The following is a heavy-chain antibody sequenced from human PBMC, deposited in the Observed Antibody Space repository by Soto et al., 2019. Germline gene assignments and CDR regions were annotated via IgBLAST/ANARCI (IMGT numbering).Heavy chain of an antibody. V-gene: IGHV3-53*04. CDR2: IYSCGST. D-gene: IGHD6-19*01. CDR3: ARQAGTLGDY. J-gene: IGHJ4*02. CDR1: GFTVSSNY. Sequence: EVQLVESGGGLVQPGGSLSLSCAASGFTVSSNYMSCVRQAPGKGLEWVSVIYSCGSTYYADSVKGRFTISRHNSKNTLYLQMNSLRAEDTAVYYCARQAGTLGDYWGQGTLVTVSS.